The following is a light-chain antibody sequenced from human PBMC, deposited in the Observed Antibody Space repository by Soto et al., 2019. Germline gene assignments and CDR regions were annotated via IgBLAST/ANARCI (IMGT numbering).Light chain of an antibody. J-gene: IGKJ5*01. Sequence: THRTQFQPSLSATVWDRVTITCQASQNINNYLNWYQQKPGRAPKLLIYDASNLEAGVPSRFRGSGSGTDFTFTISRLQPEDIATYYCQQYENLPTFGQGTRLEIK. CDR3: QQYENLPT. V-gene: IGKV1-33*01. CDR1: QNINNY. CDR2: DAS.